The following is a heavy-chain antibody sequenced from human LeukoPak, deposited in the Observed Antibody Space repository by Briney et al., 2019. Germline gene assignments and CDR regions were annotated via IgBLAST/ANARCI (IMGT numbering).Heavy chain of an antibody. V-gene: IGHV4-59*01. D-gene: IGHD4-17*01. Sequence: PSETLSLTCTVSGGSISSFYWSWIRQPPGKGLEWIGYIYYGGSTNYNPSLKSRVTISVDTSKNQFSLKLSSVTAADTAVFYCARSEGGYGAEYFQHWGQGTLVTVSS. CDR1: GGSISSFY. CDR2: IYYGGST. J-gene: IGHJ1*01. CDR3: ARSEGGYGAEYFQH.